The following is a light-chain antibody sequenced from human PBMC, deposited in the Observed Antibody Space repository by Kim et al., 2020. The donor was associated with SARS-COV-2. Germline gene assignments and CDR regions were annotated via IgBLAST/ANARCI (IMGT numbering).Light chain of an antibody. CDR2: KDS. V-gene: IGLV3-25*03. J-gene: IGLJ3*02. CDR1: TLPKQY. CDR3: QSADSSGAYKV. Sequence: PGQTARSTCSGDTLPKQYAYWYQQKPGQAPVLVIYKDSERPSGIPERFSGSSSGTTVTLSITGVQAEDEADYYCQSADSSGAYKVFGGGTQLTVL.